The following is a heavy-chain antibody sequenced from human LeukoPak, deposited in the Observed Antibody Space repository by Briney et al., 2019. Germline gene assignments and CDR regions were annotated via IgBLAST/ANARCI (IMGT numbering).Heavy chain of an antibody. CDR1: GYTFTGYY. CDR3: ARDPFRGGDYYYYYYMDV. D-gene: IGHD3-10*01. J-gene: IGHJ6*03. Sequence: GASVKVSCKASGYTFTGYYMHWVRQAPGQGLEWMGWINPNSGGTNYAQKFQGRVTMTRDTSTSTIYMELSSLRSEDTAVYYCARDPFRGGDYYYYYYMDVWGKGTTVTVSS. CDR2: INPNSGGT. V-gene: IGHV1-2*02.